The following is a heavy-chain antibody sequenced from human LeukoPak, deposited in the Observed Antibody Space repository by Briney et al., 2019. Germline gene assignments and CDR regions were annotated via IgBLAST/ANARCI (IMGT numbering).Heavy chain of an antibody. CDR3: ARQLDGDYADFDY. J-gene: IGHJ4*02. V-gene: IGHV4-59*01. CDR2: IYSSGST. Sequence: KPSETLSLTCTVSGGSISGYYWSWIRQPPGKGLEWIGYIYSSGSTNYNPSLKSRVTISVDTSKNQFSLKLNSVTAADTAVYYCARQLDGDYADFDYWGQGTLVTVSS. CDR1: GGSISGYY. D-gene: IGHD4-17*01.